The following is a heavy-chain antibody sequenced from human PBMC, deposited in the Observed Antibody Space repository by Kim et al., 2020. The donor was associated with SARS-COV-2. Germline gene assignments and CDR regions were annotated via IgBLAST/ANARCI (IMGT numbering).Heavy chain of an antibody. CDR3: ARERSWSYHFDY. Sequence: SDAQKFQGRVTMTGDTSTSTVYMELSSLRSEDTAVYYCARERSWSYHFDYWGQGTLVTVSS. D-gene: IGHD1-26*01. J-gene: IGHJ4*02. V-gene: IGHV1-46*01.